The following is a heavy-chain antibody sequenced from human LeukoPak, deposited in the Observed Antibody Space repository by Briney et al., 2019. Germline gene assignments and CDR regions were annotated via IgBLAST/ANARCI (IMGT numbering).Heavy chain of an antibody. J-gene: IGHJ4*02. D-gene: IGHD2/OR15-2a*01. CDR3: ARGSWYYAY. Sequence: SETLSLTCTVSGYSISSGYYWGWIRQPPGKGLEWIGSIYHSGSTNYNPSLKSRVTISVDTSKNQFSLKLSSVTAADTAVYYCARGSWYYAYWGQGTPVTVSS. V-gene: IGHV4-38-2*02. CDR2: IYHSGST. CDR1: GYSISSGYY.